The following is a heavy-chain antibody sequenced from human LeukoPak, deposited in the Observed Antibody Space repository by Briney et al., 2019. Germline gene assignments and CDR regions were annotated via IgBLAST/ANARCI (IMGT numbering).Heavy chain of an antibody. V-gene: IGHV4-4*07. Sequence: PSETLSLTCTVSGGSISSYYWSWIRQPAGKGLEWIGRIYTSGSTNYNPSLKSRVTISVDTSKNQFSLKLSSVTAADTAVYYCARGGLAAAGIGRYYYYYYMDVWGKGTTVTVSS. D-gene: IGHD6-13*01. CDR1: GGSISSYY. CDR3: ARGGLAAAGIGRYYYYYYMDV. J-gene: IGHJ6*03. CDR2: IYTSGST.